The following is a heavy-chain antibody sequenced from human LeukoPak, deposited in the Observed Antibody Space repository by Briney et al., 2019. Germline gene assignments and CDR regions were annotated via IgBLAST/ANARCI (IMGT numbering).Heavy chain of an antibody. V-gene: IGHV3-7*04. CDR3: ARGDKFSGDY. J-gene: IGHJ4*02. Sequence: GSLRLSCAASGFTFSTYWMSWVRQAPGKGLGWVANIHQDGNEKYYVDSVKGRFTISRDNAKNSLYLQMNSLRAEDTAVYYCARGDKFSGDYWGQGTLVTVSS. D-gene: IGHD2-15*01. CDR1: GFTFSTYW. CDR2: IHQDGNEK.